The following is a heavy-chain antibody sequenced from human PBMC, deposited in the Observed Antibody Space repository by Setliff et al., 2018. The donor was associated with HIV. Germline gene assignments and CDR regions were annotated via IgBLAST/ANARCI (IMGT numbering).Heavy chain of an antibody. CDR2: IDPQDGET. D-gene: IGHD4-4*01. J-gene: IGHJ4*02. Sequence: GASVKVSCKASGYTFTDYFIHWILQAPGKGLEWMGRIDPQDGETTFAEKFQGRVTVTADTSTDIAYMELSSLRSDDTAVYYCAAIAYSRPDYWGQGTLVTV. CDR3: AAIAYSRPDY. V-gene: IGHV1-69-2*01. CDR1: GYTFTDYF.